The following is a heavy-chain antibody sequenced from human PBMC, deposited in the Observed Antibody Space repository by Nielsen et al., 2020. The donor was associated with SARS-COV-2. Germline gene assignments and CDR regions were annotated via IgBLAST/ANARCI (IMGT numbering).Heavy chain of an antibody. D-gene: IGHD4-11*01. V-gene: IGHV1-18*01. CDR2: IGVYNGNT. CDR1: GYAFANYG. CDR3: ARRGLQSHAFDI. Sequence: ASVKVSCKASGYAFANYGISWVRQAPGQGLEWMGWIGVYNGNTNFAQKFQGRVTMTTDTSTSTAFMELRSLRSDDSALYYCARRGLQSHAFDIWGQGTTVTVSS. J-gene: IGHJ3*02.